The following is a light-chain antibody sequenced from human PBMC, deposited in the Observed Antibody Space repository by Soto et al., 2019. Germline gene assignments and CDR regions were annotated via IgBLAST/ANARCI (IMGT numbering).Light chain of an antibody. V-gene: IGKV2D-29*01. Sequence: DIVMTQTPVSLSVIPGQPASISCKSRQSLLHTDGKTYLYWYLQRPGQAPQLLIYEVSKRFSGVPDRFSGSGSGTDFTLKISRVEAEDVGVYYCMQSLQLPLPFGPGTKVDIK. CDR2: EVS. CDR1: QSLLHTDGKTY. CDR3: MQSLQLPLP. J-gene: IGKJ3*01.